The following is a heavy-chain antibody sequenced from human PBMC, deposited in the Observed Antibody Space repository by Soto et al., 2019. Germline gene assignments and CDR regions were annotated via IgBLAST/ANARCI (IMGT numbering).Heavy chain of an antibody. Sequence: EVQLLESGGGLVQPGGSLRLSCAASGFTFSSYAMSWVRQAPGKGLEWVSTISNSGGRTYYADSVKGRFAISRDNSKNTPYLPMTGLGPEATAAYYCASSSPVLLPPTVTGWFDPWGQGTLVSGSS. D-gene: IGHD4-17*01. CDR2: ISNSGGRT. V-gene: IGHV3-23*01. J-gene: IGHJ5*02. CDR1: GFTFSSYA. CDR3: ASSSPVLLPPTVTGWFDP.